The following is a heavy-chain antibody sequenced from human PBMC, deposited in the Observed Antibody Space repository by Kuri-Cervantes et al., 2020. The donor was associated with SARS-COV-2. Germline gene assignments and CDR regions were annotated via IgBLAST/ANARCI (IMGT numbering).Heavy chain of an antibody. CDR3: ARQEVVAATNWFDP. Sequence: GSLRLSCTVSGGSISGGDYYWGWIRQPPGKGLEWIGSIYYSGSTYYNPSLKSRVTISVDTSKNQFSLKLSSVTAADTAVYYCARQEVVAATNWFDPWGQGTLVTVSS. CDR2: IYYSGST. V-gene: IGHV4-39*01. D-gene: IGHD2-15*01. CDR1: GGSISGGDYY. J-gene: IGHJ5*02.